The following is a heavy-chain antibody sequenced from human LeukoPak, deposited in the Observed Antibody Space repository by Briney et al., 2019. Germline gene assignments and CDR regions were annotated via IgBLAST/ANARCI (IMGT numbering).Heavy chain of an antibody. CDR2: IYYSGST. V-gene: IGHV4-61*01. CDR3: ARVTGYMIEDYFDY. D-gene: IGHD3-22*01. J-gene: IGHJ4*02. Sequence: PSQTLSLTCTVSGASISSGSYYWSWIRQPPGKGLEWIGYIYYSGSTNYNPSLKSRVTISVETSKNQFSLKLSSVTAADTAVYYCARVTGYMIEDYFDYWGQGTLVTVSS. CDR1: GASISSGSYY.